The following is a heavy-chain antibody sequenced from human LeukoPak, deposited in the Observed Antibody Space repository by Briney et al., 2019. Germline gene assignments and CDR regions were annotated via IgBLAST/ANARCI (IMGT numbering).Heavy chain of an antibody. CDR1: GGSISSYY. CDR3: ARGFERSGYLGYYYYYMDV. Sequence: SETLSLTCTVSGGSISSYYWSWIRQPAWKGLEWIGRIYTSGSTNYNPSLKSRVTMSVDTSKNQFSLKLSSVTAADTAVYYCARGFERSGYLGYYYYYMDVWGKGTTVTVSS. V-gene: IGHV4-4*07. CDR2: IYTSGST. J-gene: IGHJ6*03. D-gene: IGHD3-3*01.